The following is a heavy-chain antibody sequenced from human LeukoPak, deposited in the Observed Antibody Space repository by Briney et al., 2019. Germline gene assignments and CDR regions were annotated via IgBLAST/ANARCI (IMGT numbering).Heavy chain of an antibody. CDR1: GYTFTSYD. CDR2: MNPNSGNT. CDR3: ARGRRIAVGYNWFDP. Sequence: ASVKVSCKTSGYTFTSYDVNWVRQATGQGLEWMGWMNPNSGNTGYAQKFQGRVTMTRNTSINTAYMELSSLRSEDTAVYYCARGRRIAVGYNWFDPWGQGTLVTVSS. V-gene: IGHV1-8*01. J-gene: IGHJ5*02. D-gene: IGHD6-19*01.